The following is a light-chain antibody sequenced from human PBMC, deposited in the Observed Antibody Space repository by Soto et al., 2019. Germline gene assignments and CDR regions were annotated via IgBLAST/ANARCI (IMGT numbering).Light chain of an antibody. V-gene: IGKV3-20*01. J-gene: IGKJ2*01. CDR2: GAS. Sequence: DTVLTQSPGTLSLSPGERATLSCRASQSVSSSYLAWYQQKPGQAPRLLIYGASSRAIGIPDRFSGSGSGTDFTLTINRLEHEDFAVYYCQQYGSSPQYTFGQGTKLEIK. CDR3: QQYGSSPQYT. CDR1: QSVSSSY.